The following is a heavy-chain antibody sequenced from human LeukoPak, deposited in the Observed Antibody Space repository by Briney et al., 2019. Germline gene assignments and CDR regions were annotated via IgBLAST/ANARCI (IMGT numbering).Heavy chain of an antibody. CDR3: AGESSSWYGVDY. V-gene: IGHV3-48*03. D-gene: IGHD6-13*01. Sequence: GGSLRLSCAASGFTFSSYEMNWVRQAPGKGLEWVSYISSSGSTIYYADSVKGRFTISRDNAKNSLYLQMNSLRAEDTAVYYCAGESSSWYGVDYWGQGTLVTVSS. CDR2: ISSSGSTI. J-gene: IGHJ4*02. CDR1: GFTFSSYE.